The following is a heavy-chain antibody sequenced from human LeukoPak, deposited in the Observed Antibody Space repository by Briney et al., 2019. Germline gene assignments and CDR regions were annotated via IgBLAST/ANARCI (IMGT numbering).Heavy chain of an antibody. D-gene: IGHD6-13*01. J-gene: IGHJ3*01. V-gene: IGHV3-13*01. CDR3: SRGGAPAGYAYDV. Sequence: PGGSLRLSCATSGFTFSNFDLHWVRQATGEGLEWVSAIGTAGDTYYPDSVKGRFTISRDNAKNSFCLQMNNLRVGDTAVYYCSRGGAPAGYAYDVWGHGTVVTVSS. CDR2: IGTAGDT. CDR1: GFTFSNFD.